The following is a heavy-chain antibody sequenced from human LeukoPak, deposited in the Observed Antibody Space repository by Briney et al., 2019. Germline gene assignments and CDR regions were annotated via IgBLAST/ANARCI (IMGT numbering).Heavy chain of an antibody. V-gene: IGHV2-5*02. CDR3: AHRRSYYYGSGNWFDP. CDR1: GFSLSTSGVG. J-gene: IGHJ5*02. Sequence: SGPTLVKPTQTLTLTRTFSGFSLSTSGVGVGWIRQPPGKALEWLALIYWDDDKRYSPSLKSRLTITKDTSKNQVVLTMTNMDPVDTATYYCAHRRSYYYGSGNWFDPWGQGTLVTVSS. D-gene: IGHD3-10*01. CDR2: IYWDDDK.